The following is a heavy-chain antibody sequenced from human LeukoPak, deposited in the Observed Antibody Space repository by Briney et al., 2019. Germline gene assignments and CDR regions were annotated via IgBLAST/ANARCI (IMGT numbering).Heavy chain of an antibody. V-gene: IGHV4-34*01. J-gene: IGHJ6*02. CDR2: INESGST. Sequence: SETHARTCNIQGGPLEHYYGTWIRHSPGIGLEWIGEINESGSTNYDPSLQSRVTISVDTSKNHLFLKMTSVTAADTAVYYCASRIGRYNYYFGMDVWGQGTTVTVSS. CDR1: GGPLEHYY. D-gene: IGHD1-26*01. CDR3: ASRIGRYNYYFGMDV.